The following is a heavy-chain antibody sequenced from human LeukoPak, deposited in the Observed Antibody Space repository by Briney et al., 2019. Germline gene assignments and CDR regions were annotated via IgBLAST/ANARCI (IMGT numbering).Heavy chain of an antibody. J-gene: IGHJ6*03. CDR2: ISPNSGGT. CDR1: GYIFIVHY. V-gene: IGHV1-2*02. Sequence: ASVKVSCKASGYIFIVHYIHWVRQAPGQGLEWMGWISPNSGGTKYAQTFQGRVTMTRDTSMSTVYVELSSLTSDDTAVYYCARDHSVATIGRGYDYYMDVWGKGTTVTVSS. D-gene: IGHD5-12*01. CDR3: ARDHSVATIGRGYDYYMDV.